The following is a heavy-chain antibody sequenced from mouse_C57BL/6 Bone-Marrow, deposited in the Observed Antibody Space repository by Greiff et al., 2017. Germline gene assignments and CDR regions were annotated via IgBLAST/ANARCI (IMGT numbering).Heavy chain of an antibody. CDR3: TRYRMGGNYIDY. J-gene: IGHJ2*01. Sequence: EVKLQESGAELVRPGASVKLSCTASGFNIKDDYMHWVKQRPEQGLEWIGWIDPENGDTEYASKFQGKATITADTSSNTAYLQLSSLTSEDTAVYYCTRYRMGGNYIDYWGQGTTLTVSS. D-gene: IGHD1-1*02. V-gene: IGHV14-4*01. CDR1: GFNIKDDY. CDR2: IDPENGDT.